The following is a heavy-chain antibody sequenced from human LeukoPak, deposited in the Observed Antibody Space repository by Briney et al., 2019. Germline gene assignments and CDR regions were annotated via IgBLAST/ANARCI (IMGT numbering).Heavy chain of an antibody. CDR2: INHSGST. J-gene: IGHJ4*02. D-gene: IGHD3-3*01. CDR3: ARGRTYYDFWSGYSRYFDY. CDR1: GGSFSGYY. Sequence: KPSETLSLTCAVYGGSFSGYYWSWIRQPPGKGLEWIGEINHSGSTNYNPSLRSRVTISVDTSKNQFSLKLSSETAADTAVYYCARGRTYYDFWSGYSRYFDYWGQGTLVTVSS. V-gene: IGHV4-34*01.